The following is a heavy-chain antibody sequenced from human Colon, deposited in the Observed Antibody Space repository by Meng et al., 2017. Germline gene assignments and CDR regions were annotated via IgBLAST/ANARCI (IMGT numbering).Heavy chain of an antibody. D-gene: IGHD4-23*01. Sequence: QARVQGPGPRGVKSSEKPFLCCSMSDASGRVNSYWRWDRQPPRRGRERIGHIDHGGSAYYRPSLNSRVTMSLDKARIKFSLRLTSESAADTAMYYCARHGGYYHDFWGQGTLVTVSS. V-gene: IGHV4-4*02. CDR2: IDHGGSA. J-gene: IGHJ4*02. CDR1: DASGRVNSY. CDR3: ARHGGYYHDF.